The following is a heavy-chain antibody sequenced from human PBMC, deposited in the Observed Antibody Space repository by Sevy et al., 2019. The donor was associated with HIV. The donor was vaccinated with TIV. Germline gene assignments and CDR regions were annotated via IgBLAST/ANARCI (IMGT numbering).Heavy chain of an antibody. V-gene: IGHV1-8*01. Sequence: ASVKVSCKASGYTFTGYDINWVRQATGQGLEWMGWMNPNSGNTGYAQKFQGRVTMTRNTSISTAYMELSSLRSEDTAVYYCARWSGYDFWSGYSYYYYGMDVWGQGTTVTVSS. CDR2: MNPNSGNT. J-gene: IGHJ6*02. D-gene: IGHD3-3*01. CDR1: GYTFTGYD. CDR3: ARWSGYDFWSGYSYYYYGMDV.